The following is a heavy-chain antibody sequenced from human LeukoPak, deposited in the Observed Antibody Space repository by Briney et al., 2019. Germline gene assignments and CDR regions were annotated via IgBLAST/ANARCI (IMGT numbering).Heavy chain of an antibody. CDR2: ILYIGTT. CDR1: GDSISSSNYY. J-gene: IGHJ4*02. D-gene: IGHD6-19*01. CDR3: ARQYSSGWDIFDY. Sequence: PSETLSFTCTVSGDSISSSNYYWGWVRQPPGKGLEWIGSILYIGTTYYNPSLKSRLTISVDTSKNQFSLRLNSVTAADTAVYYCARQYSSGWDIFDYWGQGTLVTVSS. V-gene: IGHV4-39*01.